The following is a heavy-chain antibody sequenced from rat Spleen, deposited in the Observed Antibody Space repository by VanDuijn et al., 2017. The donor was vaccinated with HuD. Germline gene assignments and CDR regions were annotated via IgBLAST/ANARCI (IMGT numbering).Heavy chain of an antibody. Sequence: EVQLVESGGGLVQPGRSLKLSCAASGFTFSANYMAWVRQAPGKGLEWVASISSSGGRTYYRDSVKGRFTVSRDDAKSTLYLQMDSLRSEDTATYYCTTYGGLRNWFAYWGQGTLVTVSS. CDR3: TTYGGLRNWFAY. V-gene: IGHV5-27*01. CDR1: GFTFSANY. CDR2: ISSSGGRT. J-gene: IGHJ3*01. D-gene: IGHD4-1*01.